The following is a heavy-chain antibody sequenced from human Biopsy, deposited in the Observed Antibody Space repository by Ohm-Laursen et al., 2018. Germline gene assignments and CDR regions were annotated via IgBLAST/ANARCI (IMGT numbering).Heavy chain of an antibody. D-gene: IGHD6-19*01. CDR2: ISPKSGGT. Sequence: ASVKVSCKASGGPSSNYAFNWVRQAPGQGLEWMGWISPKSGGTNYAQKFQGNITMTKNTSMSTAYMEMSRLRSDDTAVYYCALQSVAQMKNFDYWGQGTLVTVSS. V-gene: IGHV1-2*02. CDR1: GGPSSNYA. CDR3: ALQSVAQMKNFDY. J-gene: IGHJ4*02.